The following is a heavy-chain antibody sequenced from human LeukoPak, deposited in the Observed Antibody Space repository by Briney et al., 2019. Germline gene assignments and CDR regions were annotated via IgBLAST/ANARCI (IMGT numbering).Heavy chain of an antibody. J-gene: IGHJ5*02. D-gene: IGHD1-7*01. Sequence: PSETLSLTCTVSGGSINNYYWSWIRQPAGKELEWIGRIHTSGNTNYSPSLKSRVTMSVDTSANQFSVKLTSVTAADTAVYYCAREIGTSRWFDPWGQGTLVTVSS. CDR1: GGSINNYY. CDR2: IHTSGNT. V-gene: IGHV4-4*07. CDR3: AREIGTSRWFDP.